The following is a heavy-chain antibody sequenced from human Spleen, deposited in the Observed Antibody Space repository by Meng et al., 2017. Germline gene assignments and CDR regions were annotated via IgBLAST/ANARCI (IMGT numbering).Heavy chain of an antibody. CDR2: ISSSGSTI. J-gene: IGHJ4*02. CDR1: GFTFSSYE. Sequence: GESLKISCAASGFTFSSYEMNWVRQAPGKGLEWVSYISSSGSTIYYVDSVKGRFTISRDNAETSLYLEMNSLSAEDTAVYYCARERAYVSGSFYPYYDYWGQGTLVTVSS. CDR3: ARERAYVSGSFYPYYDY. D-gene: IGHD3-10*01. V-gene: IGHV3-48*03.